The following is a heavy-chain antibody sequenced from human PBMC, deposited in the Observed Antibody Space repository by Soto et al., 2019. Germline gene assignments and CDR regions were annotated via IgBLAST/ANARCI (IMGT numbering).Heavy chain of an antibody. CDR3: ARAADCRYNWNLCYYYYYMDV. Sequence: SETLSLTCAVYGGSFSGYYWSWIRQPPGKGLEWIGEINHSGSTNYNPSLKSRVTISVDTSKNQFSLKLSSVTAADTAVYYCARAADCRYNWNLCYYYYYMDVWGKGTTVTVSS. J-gene: IGHJ6*03. V-gene: IGHV4-34*01. D-gene: IGHD1-20*01. CDR1: GGSFSGYY. CDR2: INHSGST.